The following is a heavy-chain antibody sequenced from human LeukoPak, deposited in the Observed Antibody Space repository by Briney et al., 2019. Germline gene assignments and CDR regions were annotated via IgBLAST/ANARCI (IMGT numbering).Heavy chain of an antibody. V-gene: IGHV1-69*06. CDR2: IIPIFGTA. D-gene: IGHD6-13*01. J-gene: IGHJ4*02. CDR1: GGTFSSYA. Sequence: GASVKVSCKASGGTFSSYAISWVRQAPGQGLEWMGGIIPIFGTANYAQKFQGRVTITADKSTSTAYMGLSSLRSEDTAVYYCASPIAAAGTGLGWGQGTLVTVSS. CDR3: ASPIAAAGTGLG.